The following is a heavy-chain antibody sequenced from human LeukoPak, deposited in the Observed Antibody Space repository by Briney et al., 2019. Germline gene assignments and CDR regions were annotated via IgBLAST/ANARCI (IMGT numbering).Heavy chain of an antibody. CDR1: GYTFTSYY. V-gene: IGHV1-46*01. Sequence: ASVKVSCKASGYTFTSYYMHWVRQAPGQGLEWMGIINPSGGSTSYAQKFQGRVTMTRDMSTSTVYMELSSLRSEDTAVYYCARVWFYYDSSGYPTPFDPWGQGTLVTVSS. CDR3: ARVWFYYDSSGYPTPFDP. J-gene: IGHJ5*02. D-gene: IGHD3-22*01. CDR2: INPSGGST.